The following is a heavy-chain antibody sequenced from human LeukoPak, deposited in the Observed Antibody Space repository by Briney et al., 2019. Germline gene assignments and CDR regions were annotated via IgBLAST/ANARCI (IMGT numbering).Heavy chain of an antibody. J-gene: IGHJ4*02. D-gene: IGHD3-10*01. Sequence: SETLSLTCAVYSGSFSGYYWTWFRQPPGKGLEWVGEFNHNWGAKYNPSLKSRVTISVDTSKNHLSLSLNSVTPADTAVYYCAASLWFGICPDYWGQGSLVTVSS. CDR1: SGSFSGYY. CDR3: AASLWFGICPDY. V-gene: IGHV4-34*01. CDR2: FNHNWGA.